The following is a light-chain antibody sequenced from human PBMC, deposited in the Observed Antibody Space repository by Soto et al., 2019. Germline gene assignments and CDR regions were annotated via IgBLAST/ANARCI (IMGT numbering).Light chain of an antibody. CDR3: NSYTTSSSLYV. J-gene: IGLJ1*01. V-gene: IGLV2-14*01. CDR1: SSDIGGYDH. Sequence: QSVLTQPASVSGSPGQSIPIPCTGTSSDIGGYDHVSWYQQHPGKAPKLMVYDVSNRPSGVSDRFSGSKSANTASLTISGLQAEDEADYYCNSYTTSSSLYVFGTGTKLTVL. CDR2: DVS.